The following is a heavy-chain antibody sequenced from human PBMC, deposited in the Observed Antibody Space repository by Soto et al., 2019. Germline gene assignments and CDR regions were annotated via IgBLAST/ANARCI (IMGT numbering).Heavy chain of an antibody. V-gene: IGHV4-59*06. Sequence: TSETLSLTCTVSGGSISSYYWSWIRQPPGKGLEWIGYIYYSGSTYYNPSLKSRVTISVDTSKNQFSLKLSSVTAADTAVYYCASRGIQLYDLYYYYMDVWGKGTTVTVSS. CDR3: ASRGIQLYDLYYYYMDV. CDR1: GGSISSYY. D-gene: IGHD5-18*01. J-gene: IGHJ6*03. CDR2: IYYSGST.